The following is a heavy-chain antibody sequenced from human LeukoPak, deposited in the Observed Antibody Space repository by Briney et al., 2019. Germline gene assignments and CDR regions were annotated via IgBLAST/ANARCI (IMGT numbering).Heavy chain of an antibody. Sequence: SETLSLTCAVYGGSFSGYYWSWIRQPPGKGLEWVGEINHSGSTNYNPSLKSRVTISVDTSKNQFSLKLSSVTAADTAVYYCASGYDLFDYWGQGTLVTVSS. D-gene: IGHD5-12*01. J-gene: IGHJ4*02. CDR1: GGSFSGYY. CDR3: ASGYDLFDY. CDR2: INHSGST. V-gene: IGHV4-34*01.